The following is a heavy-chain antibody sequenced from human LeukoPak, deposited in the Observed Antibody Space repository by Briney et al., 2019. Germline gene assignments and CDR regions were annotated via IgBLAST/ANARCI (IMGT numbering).Heavy chain of an antibody. CDR1: GGSISNYY. J-gene: IGHJ6*03. CDR2: IGSRGST. Sequence: SETLSLTCTVSGGSISNYYWSWIRQPAGKGLEWIGRIGSRGSTNYNPSLKSRVTMSVDTSKNQFSLNLNSVTAADTAVYYCARDRWGTIPYYYYMDVWGKGTTVTVSS. D-gene: IGHD3-16*01. V-gene: IGHV4-4*07. CDR3: ARDRWGTIPYYYYMDV.